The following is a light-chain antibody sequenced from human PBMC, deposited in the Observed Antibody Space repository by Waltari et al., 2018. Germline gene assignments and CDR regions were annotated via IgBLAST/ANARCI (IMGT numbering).Light chain of an antibody. Sequence: DIQLTQSPSSLAASVGDRVTITCQASHDISISLNWYQQKPGKAPRLLISDASMLESGVPSRFSGSAAGTHFTLTISSLQPEDSATYYWQQYEGAWTFGQGTRVDIK. J-gene: IGKJ1*01. CDR1: HDISIS. CDR3: QQYEGAWT. V-gene: IGKV1-33*01. CDR2: DAS.